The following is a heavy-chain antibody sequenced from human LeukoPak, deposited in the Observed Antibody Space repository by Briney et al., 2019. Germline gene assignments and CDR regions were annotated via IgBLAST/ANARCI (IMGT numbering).Heavy chain of an antibody. V-gene: IGHV1-69*13. CDR2: IIPIFGTA. CDR1: GGTFSSYA. J-gene: IGHJ5*02. D-gene: IGHD1-26*01. CDR3: ARERGIVGAVNWFDP. Sequence: SVKLSCKASGGTFSSYAISWVRQAPRQRLEWLGGIIPIFGTANYAQKFQGRVTITADESTSTAYMELSSLRSEDTAVYYCARERGIVGAVNWFDPWGQGTLVTVSS.